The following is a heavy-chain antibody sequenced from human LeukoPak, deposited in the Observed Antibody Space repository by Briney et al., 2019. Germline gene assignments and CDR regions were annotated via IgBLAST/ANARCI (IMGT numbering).Heavy chain of an antibody. V-gene: IGHV4-59*08. Sequence: SETLSLTCTVSGGSISSYYWSWIRQPPGKGLEWIGYIYYSGSTNYNPSLKSRVTISVDTSKNQFSLKLSSVTAADTAVYYCASLKVWWFGDPRPAFDIWGQGAMVTVSS. CDR2: IYYSGST. D-gene: IGHD3-10*01. CDR3: ASLKVWWFGDPRPAFDI. CDR1: GGSISSYY. J-gene: IGHJ3*02.